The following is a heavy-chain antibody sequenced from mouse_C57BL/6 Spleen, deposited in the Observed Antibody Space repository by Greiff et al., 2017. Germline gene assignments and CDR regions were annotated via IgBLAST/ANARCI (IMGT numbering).Heavy chain of an antibody. CDR2: IDPSDSYT. Sequence: QVQLKQSGAELVKPGASVKLSCKASGYTFTSYWMQWVKQRPGQGLEWIGEIDPSDSYTNYNQKFKGKATLTVDTSSSTAYMQLSSLTSEDSAVYYCARQGGYYAMDYWGQGTSVTVSS. J-gene: IGHJ4*01. CDR1: GYTFTSYW. CDR3: ARQGGYYAMDY. V-gene: IGHV1-50*01.